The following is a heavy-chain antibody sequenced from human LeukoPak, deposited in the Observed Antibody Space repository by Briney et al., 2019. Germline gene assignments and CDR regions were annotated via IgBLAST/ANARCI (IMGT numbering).Heavy chain of an antibody. Sequence: GRSLRLSCAASGFTFSSYGMHWVRQAPGKGLEWVAVIWYDGSNKYYADSVKGRFTISRDNSKNTLYLQMNSLRAEDTAVYYCARGLGYSYGHGTHWGQGTLVTVSS. CDR2: IWYDGSNK. J-gene: IGHJ4*02. V-gene: IGHV3-33*01. D-gene: IGHD5-18*01. CDR3: ARGLGYSYGHGTH. CDR1: GFTFSSYG.